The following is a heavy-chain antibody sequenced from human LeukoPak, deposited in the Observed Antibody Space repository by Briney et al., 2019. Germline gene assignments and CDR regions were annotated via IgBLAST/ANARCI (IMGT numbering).Heavy chain of an antibody. D-gene: IGHD3-16*01. V-gene: IGHV3-30*18. CDR2: ISYDGSNK. Sequence: GRSLRLSCAASGFTFSSYGMHWVRQAPGKGLEWVAVISYDGSNKYYADSVKGRFTISRDNSKNTLYLQMNSLRAEDTALYYCAKDESGGPGAWGQGTLVTVSS. J-gene: IGHJ5*02. CDR3: AKDESGGPGA. CDR1: GFTFSSYG.